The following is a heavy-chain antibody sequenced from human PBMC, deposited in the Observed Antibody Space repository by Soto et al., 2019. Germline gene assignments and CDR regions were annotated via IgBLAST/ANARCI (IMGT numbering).Heavy chain of an antibody. J-gene: IGHJ5*02. CDR1: GGSISTSRSY. D-gene: IGHD2-21*01. CDR2: IFYSVST. V-gene: IGHV4-39*01. Sequence: QLQLLESGPGLVKASETLSLTCNVSGGSISTSRSYWAWIRQPPGKGLEWLANIFYSVSTYYNPSLASLITVSVDTSKTEYTLKLRSVTAADTAVYYCARQTTTGDTDLWFDPWGQGTLVTVSS. CDR3: ARQTTTGDTDLWFDP.